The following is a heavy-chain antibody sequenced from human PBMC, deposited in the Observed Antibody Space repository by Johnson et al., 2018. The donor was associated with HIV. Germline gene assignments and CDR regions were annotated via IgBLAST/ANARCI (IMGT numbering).Heavy chain of an antibody. Sequence: VQLVESGGGLIQPGGSLRLSCVASGFTFSNHWMYWVRQAPGQGLVWVSRINSGGSGTWYADSVKGRFTISRDDARNTLYLQMNSLRAEDTAVYYCARPHVSSIAARRGVFDIWGQGTMVTVSS. CDR3: ARPHVSSIAARRGVFDI. CDR1: GFTFSNHW. CDR2: INSGGSGT. V-gene: IGHV3-74*01. D-gene: IGHD6-6*01. J-gene: IGHJ3*02.